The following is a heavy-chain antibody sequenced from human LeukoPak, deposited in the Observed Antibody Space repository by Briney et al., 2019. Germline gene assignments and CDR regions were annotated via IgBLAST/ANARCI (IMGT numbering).Heavy chain of an antibody. D-gene: IGHD1-14*01. CDR2: ISSSSSTI. V-gene: IGHV3-48*03. CDR1: GFTFSSYE. CDR3: AREGSLHHVKDYFDY. Sequence: GGSLRLSCAASGFTFSSYEMNWVRQAPGKGLEGGSYISSSSSTIYYADSVKGRFTISRDNAKNSLYLQMNSLRAEDTAVYYCAREGSLHHVKDYFDYWGQGTLVTVSS. J-gene: IGHJ4*02.